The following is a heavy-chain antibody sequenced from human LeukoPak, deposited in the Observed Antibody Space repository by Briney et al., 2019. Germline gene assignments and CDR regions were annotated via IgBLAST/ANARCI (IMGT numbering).Heavy chain of an antibody. Sequence: SVKVSCKASGGTFSSYAISWVRQAPGQGLEWMGRIIPIFGTANYAQKFQGRVTITTDESTSTAHMELSSLRSEDTAVYYCARVDGHQGAYGDYPLGYWGQGTLVTVSS. J-gene: IGHJ4*02. CDR3: ARVDGHQGAYGDYPLGY. CDR2: IIPIFGTA. CDR1: GGTFSSYA. V-gene: IGHV1-69*05. D-gene: IGHD4-17*01.